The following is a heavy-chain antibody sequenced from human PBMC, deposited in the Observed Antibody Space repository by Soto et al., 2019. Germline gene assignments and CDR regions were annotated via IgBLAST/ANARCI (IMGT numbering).Heavy chain of an antibody. CDR1: GFTFRTYG. J-gene: IGHJ4*02. V-gene: IGHV3-30*03. D-gene: IGHD6-6*01. CDR2: ISNSGTDA. CDR3: ATLSVTARPFDY. Sequence: QVQLVESGGSVVQPGRSLRLSCAASGFTFRTYGMHWVRQAAGKGLEWLALISNSGTDAYYADSVKGRFTISRDNSKNNLFLQMNSLRAEDTAVYYCATLSVTARPFDYWGQGTQVTVSS.